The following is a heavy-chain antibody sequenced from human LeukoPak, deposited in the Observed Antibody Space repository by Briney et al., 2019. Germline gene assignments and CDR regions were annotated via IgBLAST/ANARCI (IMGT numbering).Heavy chain of an antibody. CDR1: GGSFSGYY. V-gene: IGHV4-34*01. Sequence: SETLSLTCAVYGGSFSGYYWSWIRQPPGKGLEWIGEINHSGSTNYNPSLKSRVTISVDTSKNQFSLKLSSVTAADTAVYYCARAFPYYDFWSGYYSPYYFDYWGQGTLVTVSS. D-gene: IGHD3-3*01. J-gene: IGHJ4*02. CDR2: INHSGST. CDR3: ARAFPYYDFWSGYYSPYYFDY.